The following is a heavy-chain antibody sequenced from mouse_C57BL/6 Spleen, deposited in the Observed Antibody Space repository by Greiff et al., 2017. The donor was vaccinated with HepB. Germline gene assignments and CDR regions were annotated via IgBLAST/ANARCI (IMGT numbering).Heavy chain of an antibody. D-gene: IGHD1-1*01. J-gene: IGHJ2*01. CDR3: ARTFTTVVAPDY. Sequence: QVQLQQSGAELVRPGSSVKLSCKASGYTFTSYWMDWVKQRPGQGLEWIGNIYPSDSETHYNQKFKDKATLTVDKSSSTAYMQLSSLTSEDSAVYYCARTFTTVVAPDYWGQGTTLTVSS. CDR1: GYTFTSYW. V-gene: IGHV1-61*01. CDR2: IYPSDSET.